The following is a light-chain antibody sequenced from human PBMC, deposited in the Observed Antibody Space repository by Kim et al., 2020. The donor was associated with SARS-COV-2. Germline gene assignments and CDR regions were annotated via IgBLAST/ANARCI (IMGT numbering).Light chain of an antibody. J-gene: IGLJ3*02. Sequence: SYELTQPPSVSVAPGKTARITCGGNNMGSKSVHWYQQKPGQAPVLVIYYDSDRPSGIPERFSGSNSGNTATLTISRVEAVDEADYYCQAWDSSSEHSVFG. V-gene: IGLV3-21*04. CDR2: YDS. CDR3: QAWDSSSEHSV. CDR1: NMGSKS.